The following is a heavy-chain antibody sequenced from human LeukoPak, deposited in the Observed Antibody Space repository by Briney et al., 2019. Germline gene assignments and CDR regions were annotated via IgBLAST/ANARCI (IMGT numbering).Heavy chain of an antibody. J-gene: IGHJ6*04. CDR2: IYPGDSDT. Sequence: GESLKISCKGSGYSFTSYWIGWVRQMPGKGLEWMGIIYPGDSDTRYSPSFQGQVTISADKSISTAYLQWSSLKASDTAMYYRARVLYGSGYYYGMDVWGKGTTVTVSS. V-gene: IGHV5-51*01. D-gene: IGHD3-16*01. CDR1: GYSFTSYW. CDR3: ARVLYGSGYYYGMDV.